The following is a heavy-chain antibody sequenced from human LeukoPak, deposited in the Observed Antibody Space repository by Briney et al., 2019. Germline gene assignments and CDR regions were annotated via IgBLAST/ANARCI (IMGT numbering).Heavy chain of an antibody. Sequence: GGSLRLSGAASGFPFSNGWRSWVGKAPGKGLEWFGIIKSKTNGGTTDYAAPVKGRFSISRDDSRTTVYLQMNSLKTEDTAVYYCTTEGGHLHSNPFDYWGQGTLVTVSS. CDR3: TTEGGHLHSNPFDY. V-gene: IGHV3-15*01. D-gene: IGHD2-15*01. CDR2: IKSKTNGGTT. CDR1: GFPFSNGW. J-gene: IGHJ4*02.